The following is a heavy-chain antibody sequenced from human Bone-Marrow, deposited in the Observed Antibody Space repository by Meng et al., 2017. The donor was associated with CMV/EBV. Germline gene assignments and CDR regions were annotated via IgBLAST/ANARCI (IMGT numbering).Heavy chain of an antibody. Sequence: GESLKISCAPSGFTFNTYAIHWVSQAPGKGLEWVSSISSSRSYINYADSVKGRFTISRDNAKNSVFLQLSSLRVEDTAVYYCARERLYQPLWGDALDVWGQGTKVTVSS. CDR3: ARERLYQPLWGDALDV. D-gene: IGHD2-2*01. V-gene: IGHV3-21*01. J-gene: IGHJ3*01. CDR1: GFTFNTYA. CDR2: ISSSRSYI.